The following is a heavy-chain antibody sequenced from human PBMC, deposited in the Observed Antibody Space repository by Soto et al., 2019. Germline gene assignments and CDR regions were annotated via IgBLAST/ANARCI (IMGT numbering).Heavy chain of an antibody. V-gene: IGHV3-23*01. D-gene: IGHD2-21*01. J-gene: IGHJ4*02. CDR1: GFTLSTFA. CDR3: AKDAVYKDGLWLMDQ. CDR2: ITGSGSQI. Sequence: GGSLRLSCAVSGFTLSTFAMTWIRQAPGKGLECVSGITGSGSQIHYTDSVKGRFTISKDNSKNTLYLQMDSLRADDTAVYFCAKDAVYKDGLWLMDQWGQGTQVTVSS.